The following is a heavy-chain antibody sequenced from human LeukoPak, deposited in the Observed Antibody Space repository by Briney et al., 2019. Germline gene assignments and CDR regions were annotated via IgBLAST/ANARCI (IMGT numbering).Heavy chain of an antibody. CDR2: IIPILGIA. V-gene: IGHV1-69*04. CDR1: GYTFSGYA. Sequence: SVKVSCKASGYTFSGYAIIWVRQAPGQGLEWMGRIIPILGIANYAQKFQGRVTITADKSTSTAYMELSSLRSEDTAVYYCARTTGYSSSWYFYYYGMDVWGQGTTVTVSS. J-gene: IGHJ6*02. D-gene: IGHD6-13*01. CDR3: ARTTGYSSSWYFYYYGMDV.